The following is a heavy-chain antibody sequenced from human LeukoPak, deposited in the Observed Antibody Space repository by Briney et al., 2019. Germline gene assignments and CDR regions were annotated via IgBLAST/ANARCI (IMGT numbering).Heavy chain of an antibody. D-gene: IGHD3-10*01. CDR1: GFTFDDYA. CDR3: AEDIWPYGSGRTMGFDP. V-gene: IGHV3-9*01. Sequence: GGSLRLSCAASGFTFDDYAMHWVRQAPGKGLEWVSGISWNSGSIGYADSVKGRFTISRDNAKNSLYLQMNSLRAEDTALYYCAEDIWPYGSGRTMGFDPWGQGTLVTVSS. CDR2: ISWNSGSI. J-gene: IGHJ5*02.